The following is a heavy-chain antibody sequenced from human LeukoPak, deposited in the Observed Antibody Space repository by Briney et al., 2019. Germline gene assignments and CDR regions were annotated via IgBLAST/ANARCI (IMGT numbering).Heavy chain of an antibody. V-gene: IGHV1-69-2*01. CDR2: VDPEDGKT. Sequence: ASVKVSCKASGLTFSDYFVHWVRQAPGKRLEWMGRVDPEDGKTLYAEKFRGRVTITADTSADTAYLDLSGLKSEDTAVYYCATVVGWKAYDHWGQGTLVTVSS. CDR1: GLTFSDYF. J-gene: IGHJ4*02. D-gene: IGHD2-21*01. CDR3: ATVVGWKAYDH.